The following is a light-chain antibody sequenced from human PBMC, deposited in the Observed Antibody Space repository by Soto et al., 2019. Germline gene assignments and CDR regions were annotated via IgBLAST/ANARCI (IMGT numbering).Light chain of an antibody. V-gene: IGKV1-33*01. CDR1: QSISSY. Sequence: DIQMTQSPSSLSAAVGDRVTITCRASQSISSYLSWCQQKPGKAPKLLIYDASNLETGVPSRFSGSGSGTDFTFTISSLQPEDIATYYCQQYDNLPFTFGPGTKVDIK. CDR2: DAS. CDR3: QQYDNLPFT. J-gene: IGKJ3*01.